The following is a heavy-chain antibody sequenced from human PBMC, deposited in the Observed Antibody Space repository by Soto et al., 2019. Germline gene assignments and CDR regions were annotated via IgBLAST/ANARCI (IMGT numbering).Heavy chain of an antibody. J-gene: IGHJ6*02. Sequence: ASVKVSCKASGYTFISYGISWVRQAPGQGLEWMGWISAYSGNTNYAQKVQGRVTMTTDTSTTTAYMELRSLRSDDTAVYYCARISDQYSIRHYQYGMDVWGQGTTVTVSS. CDR3: ARISDQYSIRHYQYGMDV. V-gene: IGHV1-18*01. D-gene: IGHD6-6*01. CDR2: ISAYSGNT. CDR1: GYTFISYG.